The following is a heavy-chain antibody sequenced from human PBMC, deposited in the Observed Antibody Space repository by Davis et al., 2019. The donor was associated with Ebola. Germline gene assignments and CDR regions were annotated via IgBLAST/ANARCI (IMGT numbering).Heavy chain of an antibody. J-gene: IGHJ6*02. D-gene: IGHD5-12*01. V-gene: IGHV3-23*01. CDR1: GFTFDDYA. CDR2: ISGSGGST. Sequence: PGGSLRLSCAASGFTFDDYAMHWVRQAPGKGLEWVSGISGSGGSTYYADSVKGRFTISRDNSKNTLYLQMNSLRAEDTAVYYCAKFMVVATIIGSYYYYGMDVWGQGTTVTVSS. CDR3: AKFMVVATIIGSYYYYGMDV.